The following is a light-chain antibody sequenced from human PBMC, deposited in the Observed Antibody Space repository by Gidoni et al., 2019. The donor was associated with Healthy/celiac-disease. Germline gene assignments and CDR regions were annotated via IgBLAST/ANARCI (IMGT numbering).Light chain of an antibody. CDR2: KAS. CDR3: QQSRT. J-gene: IGKJ1*01. V-gene: IGKV1-5*03. Sequence: DIQMTQSPSTLSASVGDRVTITCQASQSISCRLDWYQQKPGKDPNILFYKASGLESGVTSRFSGSGSGTEFTLTISSLQPDDFGTYDCQQSRTFGQGTKVEIK. CDR1: QSISCR.